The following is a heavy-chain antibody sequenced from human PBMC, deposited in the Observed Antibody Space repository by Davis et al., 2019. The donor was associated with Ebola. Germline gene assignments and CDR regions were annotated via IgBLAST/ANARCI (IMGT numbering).Heavy chain of an antibody. CDR3: AREGDGYNSPSFDY. J-gene: IGHJ4*02. CDR1: GGSIGSHY. D-gene: IGHD5-24*01. Sequence: PSETLSLTCTVSGGSIGSHYWTWIRQPPGKGLEWIGYIYYRGSTNYNPSLKSRVTISVDTSKNQFSLKLSSVTAADTAVYYCAREGDGYNSPSFDYWGQGNLVTVSS. CDR2: IYYRGST. V-gene: IGHV4-59*11.